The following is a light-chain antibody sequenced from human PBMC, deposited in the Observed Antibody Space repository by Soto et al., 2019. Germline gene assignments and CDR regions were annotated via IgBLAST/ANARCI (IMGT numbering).Light chain of an antibody. V-gene: IGKV3D-7*01. CDR2: DAS. J-gene: IGKJ1*01. CDR1: QSASSSF. Sequence: PGDRVTLSCRASQSASSSFLTWYQQKPGQAPRLLLYDASTRATGIPARFSGSGSGTDFTLTISSLQPEDFAVYYCQQDYNTETFGQGTKVEIK. CDR3: QQDYNTET.